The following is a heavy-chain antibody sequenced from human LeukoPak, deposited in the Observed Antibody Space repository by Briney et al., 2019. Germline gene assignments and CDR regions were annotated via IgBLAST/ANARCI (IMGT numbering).Heavy chain of an antibody. CDR3: AKDKSSSWYGGGGAFDI. CDR2: ISWNSGSI. CDR1: GFTFGDYA. J-gene: IGHJ3*02. D-gene: IGHD6-13*01. V-gene: IGHV3-9*03. Sequence: PGGSLRLSCAAPGFTFGDYAMHWVRQAPGKGLEWVSGISWNSGSIGYVDSVKGRFTISRDNAKNSPYLQMNSLRAEDMALYYCAKDKSSSWYGGGGAFDIWGQGTMVTVSS.